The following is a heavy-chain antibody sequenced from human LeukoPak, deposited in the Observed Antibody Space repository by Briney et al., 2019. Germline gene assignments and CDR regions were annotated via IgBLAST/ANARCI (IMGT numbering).Heavy chain of an antibody. CDR2: INHSGST. V-gene: IGHV4-34*01. Sequence: SETLSLTCAVYGGSFSGYYWSWIRQPPGKGLEWIGEINHSGSTNYNPSLKSRVTISVDTSKNQFSLRLSSVTAADTAVYFCARYSLSREGFQDWGQGTLVTVSS. CDR3: ARYSLSREGFQD. D-gene: IGHD6-13*01. CDR1: GGSFSGYY. J-gene: IGHJ1*01.